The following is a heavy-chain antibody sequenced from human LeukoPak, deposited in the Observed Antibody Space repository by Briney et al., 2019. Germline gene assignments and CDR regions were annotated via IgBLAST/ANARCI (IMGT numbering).Heavy chain of an antibody. Sequence: GASVTVSCKASGYRFISNYIQWVRQAPGLGPEWMGWMHPGNGNTRYAEKFQGRVTMTRGTAINTAYLDLSSLRSDDTAVYYCAREGSYCVGGDCYSFDFWGQGTLITVSS. CDR3: AREGSYCVGGDCYSFDF. V-gene: IGHV1-2*02. D-gene: IGHD2-21*02. CDR2: MHPGNGNT. CDR1: GYRFISNY. J-gene: IGHJ4*02.